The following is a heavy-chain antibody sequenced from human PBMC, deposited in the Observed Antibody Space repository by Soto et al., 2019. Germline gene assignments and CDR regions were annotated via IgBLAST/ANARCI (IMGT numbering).Heavy chain of an antibody. D-gene: IGHD3-3*01. CDR3: AAGGGRSEWSPHDWFDP. V-gene: IGHV4-31*03. CDR1: GVSISSGGYY. CDR2: IYYSGST. Sequence: PSETLSLTCTVSGVSISSGGYYWSWIRQHPGKGLEWIGYIYYSGSTYYNPSLKSRVTISVDTSKNQFSLKLSSVTAADTAVYYCAAGGGRSEWSPHDWFDPWGQGTLVTVSS. J-gene: IGHJ5*02.